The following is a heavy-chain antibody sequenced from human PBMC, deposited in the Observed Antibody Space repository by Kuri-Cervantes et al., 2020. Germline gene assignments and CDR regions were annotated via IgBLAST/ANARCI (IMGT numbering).Heavy chain of an antibody. CDR2: ISYDRSNK. D-gene: IGHD1-1*01. V-gene: IGHV3-30*18. J-gene: IGHJ4*02. CDR3: AKDPRGGYETSYFDY. Sequence: GESLKISCAASGFTFSSYGMHWVRQAPGKGLEWVAVISYDRSNKYYADSVEGRFTISRDNSKNTLYLQMNSLRAEDTAVYYCAKDPRGGYETSYFDYWGQGTLVTVSS. CDR1: GFTFSSYG.